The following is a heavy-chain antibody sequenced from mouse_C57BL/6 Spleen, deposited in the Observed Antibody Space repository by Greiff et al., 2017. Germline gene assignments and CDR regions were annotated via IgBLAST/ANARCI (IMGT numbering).Heavy chain of an antibody. CDR2: IYPRSGNT. D-gene: IGHD2-3*01. CDR3: ARSEDGYSLAMDY. V-gene: IGHV1-81*01. Sequence: QVQLKQSGAELARPGASVKLSCTASGYTFTSYGISWVKQRTGQGLEWIGEIYPRSGNTYYNEKFKGKATLTADESSSTAYMELRSLTSEDSAVYFCARSEDGYSLAMDYWGQGTSVTVSS. J-gene: IGHJ4*01. CDR1: GYTFTSYG.